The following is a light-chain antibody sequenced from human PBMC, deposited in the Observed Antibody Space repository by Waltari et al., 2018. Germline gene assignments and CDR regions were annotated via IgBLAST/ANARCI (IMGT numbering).Light chain of an antibody. CDR2: YND. V-gene: IGLV1-36*01. J-gene: IGLJ3*02. CDR3: GTSYDNLSGWV. CDR1: NSNIGNNA. Sequence: QSVLSPPPSASGVPRQRVTISCSGSNSNIGNNAVAWYQQTPGRAPKLLIYYNDLLSSGVADRFSGAKSGSAAALAISWLQSEDEADYYCGTSYDNLSGWVFGGGTKLTVL.